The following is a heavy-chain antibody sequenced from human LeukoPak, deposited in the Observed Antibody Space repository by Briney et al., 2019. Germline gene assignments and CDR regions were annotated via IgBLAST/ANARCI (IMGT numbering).Heavy chain of an antibody. J-gene: IGHJ5*02. Sequence: PSETLSLTCSVSGGSISISSYYWGWIRRPPGKGLEWIASIYYSGTTHYNPSLKSRVTMSVDTSKNQFCLKLSAVTAADTAVYYCARQFHGSGYVDDLWGQGTLVTVSS. CDR2: IYYSGTT. CDR1: GGSISISSYY. V-gene: IGHV4-39*01. CDR3: ARQFHGSGYVDDL. D-gene: IGHD5-12*01.